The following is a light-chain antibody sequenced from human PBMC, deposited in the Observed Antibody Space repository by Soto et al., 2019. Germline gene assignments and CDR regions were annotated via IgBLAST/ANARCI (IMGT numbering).Light chain of an antibody. V-gene: IGKV1-9*01. CDR2: GVS. Sequence: IKLNQTPSFLSASVGDRATFACRASQGSPTYLAWYQQKPGKAPKLLIYGVSTLQNGVPSRFSGAGSGTEFTLTITSLQPEDSATYYCQQLNHYPLTFGQGTRLEI. CDR3: QQLNHYPLT. CDR1: QGSPTY. J-gene: IGKJ5*01.